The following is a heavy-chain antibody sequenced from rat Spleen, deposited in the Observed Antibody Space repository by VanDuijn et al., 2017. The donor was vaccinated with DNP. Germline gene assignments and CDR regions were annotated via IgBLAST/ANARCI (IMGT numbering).Heavy chain of an antibody. D-gene: IGHD1-11*01. V-gene: IGHV5-7*01. CDR3: ARHKNYGWFPY. Sequence: EVQLVESGGGLVQPGRSLKLSCVASGFTFSDYNMAWVRQAPKKGLEWVATISYDGTRTYYRDSVKGRFTISRENAKSTLYLQMDSLRSEDTATYYCARHKNYGWFPYWGQGTLVTVSS. CDR1: GFTFSDYN. J-gene: IGHJ3*01. CDR2: ISYDGTRT.